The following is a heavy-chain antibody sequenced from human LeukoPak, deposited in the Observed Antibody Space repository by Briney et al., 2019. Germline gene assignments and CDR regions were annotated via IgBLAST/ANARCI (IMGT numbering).Heavy chain of an antibody. CDR1: GYTFTNYY. CDR2: INPSGGST. V-gene: IGHV1-46*01. CDR3: ARGDVGATFVLDN. Sequence: ASVKVSCEASGYTFTNYYIHWVRQAPGQGLEWMGIINPSGGSTSYAQRFQGRVTMTRDTSTSTVYMELSSLRSEDTAVYYCARGDVGATFVLDNWGQGTLVTVSS. D-gene: IGHD1-26*01. J-gene: IGHJ4*02.